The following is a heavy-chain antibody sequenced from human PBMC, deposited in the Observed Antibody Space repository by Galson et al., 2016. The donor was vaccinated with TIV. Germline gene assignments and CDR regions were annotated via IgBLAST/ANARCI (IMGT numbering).Heavy chain of an antibody. CDR1: GFRFNEYE. D-gene: IGHD6-19*01. V-gene: IGHV3-33*05. J-gene: IGHJ4*02. CDR2: ISYDGSEK. CDR3: GRAFYNNGWFIEY. Sequence: SLRLSCAASGFRFNEYEMSWVRQAPGKGLEWVAVISYDGSEKYYADSVRGRFTISRDNSKNTLYLQMTSLRAEDTAMYYCGRAFYNNGWFIEYWGQGTLVTVSS.